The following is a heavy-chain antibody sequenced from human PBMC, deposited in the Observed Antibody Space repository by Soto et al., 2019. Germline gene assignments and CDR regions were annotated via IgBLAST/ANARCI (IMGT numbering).Heavy chain of an antibody. V-gene: IGHV4-34*01. J-gene: IGHJ4*02. CDR1: GGSFSGYY. CDR2: INHSGSI. CDR3: SRKRTGSGWASARDH. Sequence: SETLSLTCAVYGGSFSGYYWSWIRQPPGKGLEWIGEINHSGSIKYNPSLESRITISVDTSKSQLSLKLSSVTAADTAVYYCSRKRTGSGWASARDHWGQGTLVTVSS. D-gene: IGHD6-19*01.